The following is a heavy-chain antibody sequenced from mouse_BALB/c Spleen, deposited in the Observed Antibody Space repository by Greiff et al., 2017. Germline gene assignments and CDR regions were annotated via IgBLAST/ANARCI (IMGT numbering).Heavy chain of an antibody. V-gene: IGHV14-4*02. D-gene: IGHD2-1*01. Sequence: EVQLQQSGAELVRSGASVKLSCTASGFNIKDYYMHWVKQRPEQGLEWIGWIDPENGDTEYAPKFQGKATMTADTSSNTAYLQLSSLTSEDTAVYYCNALYYGNFSYWYFDVWGAGTTVTVSS. CDR3: NALYYGNFSYWYFDV. CDR1: GFNIKDYY. J-gene: IGHJ1*01. CDR2: IDPENGDT.